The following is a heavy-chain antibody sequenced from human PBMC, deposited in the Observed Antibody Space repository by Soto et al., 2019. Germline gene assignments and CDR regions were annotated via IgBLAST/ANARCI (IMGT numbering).Heavy chain of an antibody. V-gene: IGHV3-21*01. D-gene: IGHD6-6*01. Sequence: EVQLVESGGGLVKPGGSLRLSCAASGFTFSSYSMNWVRQAPGKGLEWVSSISSSSSYIYYPDSVKGRFTISRDNAKNSLYLQMNSLRAEDTAVYYCASLTIALVPWFDPWGQGTLVTVSS. CDR2: ISSSSSYI. CDR1: GFTFSSYS. J-gene: IGHJ5*02. CDR3: ASLTIALVPWFDP.